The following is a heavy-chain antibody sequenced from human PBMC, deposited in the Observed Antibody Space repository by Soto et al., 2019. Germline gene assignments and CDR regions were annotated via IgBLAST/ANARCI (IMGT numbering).Heavy chain of an antibody. CDR2: FDPEDGET. D-gene: IGHD3-22*01. CDR3: VRDQDSRGYSVFNL. Sequence: ASVKVSCKVSGYTLTELSMHWVRQAPGKGLEWMGGFDPEDGETIYAQKFQGRVTMTEDTSTDTTYMELSSLRSYDTAVYFCVRDQDSRGYSVFNLWGQGAQVTVSS. V-gene: IGHV1-24*01. J-gene: IGHJ5*02. CDR1: GYTLTELS.